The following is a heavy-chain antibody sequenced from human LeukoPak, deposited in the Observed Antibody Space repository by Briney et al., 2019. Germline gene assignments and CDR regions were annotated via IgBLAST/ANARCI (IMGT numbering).Heavy chain of an antibody. CDR2: IYYSGST. Sequence: PSETLSHTCTVSGGSISSSSYYWGWIRQPPGKGLEWIGSIYYSGSTYYNPSLKSRVTISVDTSKNQFSLKLSSVTAADTAVYYCARRDYVWGSYRSPFDYWGQGTLVTVSS. V-gene: IGHV4-39*01. D-gene: IGHD3-16*02. J-gene: IGHJ4*02. CDR1: GGSISSSSYY. CDR3: ARRDYVWGSYRSPFDY.